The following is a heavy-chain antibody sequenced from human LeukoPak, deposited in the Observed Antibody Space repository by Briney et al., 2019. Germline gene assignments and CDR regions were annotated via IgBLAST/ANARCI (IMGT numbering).Heavy chain of an antibody. Sequence: PGGSLRLSCAASGFTFSSYSMNWVRQAPGKGLEWVSYISSSGSTIYYADSVKGRFTISRDNAKNSLYLQMNSLRAEDTAVSDCASTVVIRAHAFDIWGQGTMVTVSS. CDR2: ISSSGSTI. V-gene: IGHV3-48*04. CDR1: GFTFSSYS. CDR3: ASTVVIRAHAFDI. J-gene: IGHJ3*02. D-gene: IGHD3-22*01.